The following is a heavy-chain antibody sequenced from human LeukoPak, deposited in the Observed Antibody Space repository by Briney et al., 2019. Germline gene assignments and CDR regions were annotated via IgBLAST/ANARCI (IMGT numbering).Heavy chain of an antibody. D-gene: IGHD3-22*01. Sequence: SETLSLTCTVSGGSISSYYWSWIRQPPGKGLAWIGYIYYSGSTNYNPSLKSRVTISVDTSKNQFSLKLSSVTAADTAVYYCARDRASYDSSGYYFDYWGQGTLVTVSS. V-gene: IGHV4-59*12. J-gene: IGHJ4*02. CDR2: IYYSGST. CDR3: ARDRASYDSSGYYFDY. CDR1: GGSISSYY.